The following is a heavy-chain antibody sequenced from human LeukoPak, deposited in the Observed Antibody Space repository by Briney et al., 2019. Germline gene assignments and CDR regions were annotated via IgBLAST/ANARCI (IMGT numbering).Heavy chain of an antibody. D-gene: IGHD1-26*01. J-gene: IGHJ4*02. CDR3: AKAHSGSYFDY. CDR2: IQYDGSNE. Sequence: PGGSLRLSCAASGFTFSTYDMHWVRQAPGKGLEWVAFIQYDGSNEHYADSVRGRFSISRDQSKNTLYLQMNSLRADDTAVYYCAKAHSGSYFDYWGQGTLVTVSS. V-gene: IGHV3-30*02. CDR1: GFTFSTYD.